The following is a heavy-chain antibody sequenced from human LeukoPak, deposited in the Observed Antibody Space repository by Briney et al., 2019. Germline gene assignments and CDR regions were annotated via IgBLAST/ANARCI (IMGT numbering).Heavy chain of an antibody. J-gene: IGHJ4*02. CDR3: GSGYDIDY. CDR1: GFTFSSYE. CDR2: ISRSGSTI. Sequence: HPGGSLRLSCAASGFTFSSYEMNWVRQAPGKGLEWVSYISRSGSTIYYADSVKGRFPISRDNAKNSLYLQMSSLRAEDTAVYYCGSGYDIDYWGQGILVTVSP. V-gene: IGHV3-48*03. D-gene: IGHD2-2*01.